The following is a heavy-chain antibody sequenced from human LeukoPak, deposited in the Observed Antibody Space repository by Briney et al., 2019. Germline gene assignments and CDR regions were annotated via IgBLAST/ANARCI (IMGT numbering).Heavy chain of an antibody. CDR3: ARGGSTNTRRDYYYYYYMDV. CDR1: GYTFTVYY. Sequence: ASVKVSFKASGYTFTVYYMHWVRQAPGQGLEWMGWINPNSGGTNYAQKFQGRVTMTRDTSIYTAYMELSRLRSDDTAVYYCARGGSTNTRRDYYYYYYMDVWGKGTTITVSS. J-gene: IGHJ6*03. V-gene: IGHV1-2*02. D-gene: IGHD1-26*01. CDR2: INPNSGGT.